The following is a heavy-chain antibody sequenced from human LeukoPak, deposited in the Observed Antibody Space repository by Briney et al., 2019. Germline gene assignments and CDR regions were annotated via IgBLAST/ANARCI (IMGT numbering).Heavy chain of an antibody. V-gene: IGHV3-30-3*02. CDR3: AHLEWDYDGGMDV. D-gene: IGHD3-3*01. J-gene: IGHJ6*02. CDR1: GFTFSSYA. CDR2: ISYDGSNK. Sequence: GRSLRLSCAASGFTFSSYAMHWVRQAPGKGLEWVAVISYDGSNKYYADSVKGRFTISRDNSKNTLYLQMNSLREDDTAVYYCAHLEWDYDGGMDVWGQGTTVTVS.